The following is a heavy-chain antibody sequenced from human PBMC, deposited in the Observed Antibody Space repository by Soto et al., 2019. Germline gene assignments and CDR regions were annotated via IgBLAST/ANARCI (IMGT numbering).Heavy chain of an antibody. D-gene: IGHD3-22*01. V-gene: IGHV3-23*01. Sequence: PGGSLRLSCAASGFNFNIFAMNWVRQAPGKGLEWVSGISGGGGSTYYADSVKGRFTISRDNSKNTLYLQMNSLRAEDTAVYYCAKDPTSYDSSAQFDSWGQGT. CDR2: ISGGGGST. CDR3: AKDPTSYDSSAQFDS. J-gene: IGHJ4*02. CDR1: GFNFNIFA.